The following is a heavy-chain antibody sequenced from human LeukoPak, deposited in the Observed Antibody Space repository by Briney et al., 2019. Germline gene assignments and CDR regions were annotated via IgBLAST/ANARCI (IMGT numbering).Heavy chain of an antibody. CDR2: IFYSGSP. CDR1: GGSISSYY. D-gene: IGHD6-13*01. J-gene: IGHJ4*02. V-gene: IGHV4-59*08. Sequence: SETLSLTCTVSGGSISSYYWSWIRQPPGKGLEWIGNIFYSGSPNYNPSLKSRVTTSFDTSKNQFSLKLSFVTAADTAVYYCARLNVLSGSPLHHFDHWGQGTLVTVSS. CDR3: ARLNVLSGSPLHHFDH.